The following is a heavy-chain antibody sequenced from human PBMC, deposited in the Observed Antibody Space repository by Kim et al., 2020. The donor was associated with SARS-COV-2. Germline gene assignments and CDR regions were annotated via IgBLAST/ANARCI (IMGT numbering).Heavy chain of an antibody. V-gene: IGHV4-34*01. CDR2: INHSGST. Sequence: SETLSLTCAVYGGSFSGYYWSWIRQPPGKGLEWIGEINHSGSTNYNPSLKSRVTISVDTSKNQFSLKLSSVTAADTAVYYCARGVGYYYGSGSARWFDPWGQGTLVTVSS. J-gene: IGHJ5*02. D-gene: IGHD3-10*01. CDR3: ARGVGYYYGSGSARWFDP. CDR1: GGSFSGYY.